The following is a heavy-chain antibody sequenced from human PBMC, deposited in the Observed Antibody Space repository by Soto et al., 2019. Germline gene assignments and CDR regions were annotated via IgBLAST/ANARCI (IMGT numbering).Heavy chain of an antibody. D-gene: IGHD6-13*01. CDR1: GFTFGDYA. CDR2: IRSKAYGGTT. J-gene: IGHJ5*02. V-gene: IGHV3-49*03. CDR3: TRARRAIAAAGTDWFDP. Sequence: GGSLRLSCTASGFTFGDYAMSWFRQAPGKGLEWVGFIRSKAYGGTTEYAASVKGRFTISRDDSKSIAYLQMNSLKTEDTAVYYCTRARRAIAAAGTDWFDPWGQGTLVTVSS.